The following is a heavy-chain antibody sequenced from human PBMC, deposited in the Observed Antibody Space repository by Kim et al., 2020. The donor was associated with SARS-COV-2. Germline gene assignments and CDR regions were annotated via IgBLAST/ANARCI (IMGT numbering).Heavy chain of an antibody. D-gene: IGHD2-15*01. CDR1: GFTFGTYW. CDR3: ARMECGGGSCYYQSRFDS. CDR2: IKEDARET. Sequence: GGSLRLSCEASGFTFGTYWMTWVRQAPGRGLEWVANIKEDARETNYVDSVKGRFTISRDNAKESLFLQMTSLRAEDTGLYFCARMECGGGSCYYQSRFDSWGQGAQVTVSS. J-gene: IGHJ4*02. V-gene: IGHV3-7*01.